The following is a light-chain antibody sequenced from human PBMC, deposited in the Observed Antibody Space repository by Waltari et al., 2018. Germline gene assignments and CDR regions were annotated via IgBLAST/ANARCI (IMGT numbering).Light chain of an antibody. CDR2: WAS. CDR3: QQYYNTPWT. J-gene: IGKJ1*01. CDR1: RSVLYSSDNKNY. V-gene: IGKV4-1*01. Sequence: DIVMTQSPDSLAVSLGERASINCKSSRSVLYSSDNKNYLAWYQQKPGQPPKLHIYWASTRESGVPDRFSGSGSGTDFTLTISSLQAEDVAVYYCQQYYNTPWTFGQGTKVEIK.